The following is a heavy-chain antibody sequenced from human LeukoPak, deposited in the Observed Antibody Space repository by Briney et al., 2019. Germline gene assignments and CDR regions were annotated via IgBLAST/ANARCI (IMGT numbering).Heavy chain of an antibody. Sequence: QPGGSLTLSCAASGFIFSDYTMSWVREAPARGLECVSSLRGNGDTFYADSVRGRVTLSRDESRTTKYLHLNKLRVKATAVYYCAKACWVSNADAVLWGEGTVVTVSS. D-gene: IGHD1-1*01. CDR3: AKACWVSNADAVL. CDR1: GFIFSDYT. CDR2: LRGNGDT. J-gene: IGHJ4*02. V-gene: IGHV3-23*01.